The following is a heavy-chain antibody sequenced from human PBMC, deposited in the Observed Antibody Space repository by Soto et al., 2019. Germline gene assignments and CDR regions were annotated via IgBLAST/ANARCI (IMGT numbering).Heavy chain of an antibody. CDR1: GGTFSSYA. Sequence: ASVKVSCKASGGTFSSYAISWVRQAPGQGLEWMGGIIPIFGTANYAQKFQGRVTITADESTSTAYMELSSLRSEDTAVYYCARDRDYGDPDAFDIWGQGTMVTVSS. D-gene: IGHD4-17*01. V-gene: IGHV1-69*13. J-gene: IGHJ3*02. CDR3: ARDRDYGDPDAFDI. CDR2: IIPIFGTA.